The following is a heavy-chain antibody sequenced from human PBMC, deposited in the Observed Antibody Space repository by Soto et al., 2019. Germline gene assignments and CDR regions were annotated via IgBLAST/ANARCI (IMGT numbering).Heavy chain of an antibody. J-gene: IGHJ5*02. CDR3: AKGDNLGPKTGYAFDP. CDR1: GDSVSSNTAS. V-gene: IGHV6-1*01. D-gene: IGHD5-12*01. Sequence: SQTLSLTCAISGDSVSSNTASWNWVRQSPSRGLEWLGGTYSRSKWYNDYAVSVKSRIIINPDTSKNQFSLQLNSVTPEDTAVYYCAKGDNLGPKTGYAFDPWGQGILVTVPS. CDR2: TYSRSKWYN.